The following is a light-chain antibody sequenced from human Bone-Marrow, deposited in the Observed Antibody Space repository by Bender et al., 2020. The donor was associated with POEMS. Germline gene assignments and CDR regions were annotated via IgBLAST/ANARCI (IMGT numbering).Light chain of an antibody. J-gene: IGLJ1*01. CDR3: AAWDDSLNGYV. V-gene: IGLV1-44*01. Sequence: QSVLTQPPSASGTPGQRVTISCSGSSSNIGTNPVNWYQQFPGTAPKLLIYRTNQRPSWVSDRFSGSKSGTSASLAISGLRSEDEADYFCAAWDDSLNGYVFGTGAKVTVL. CDR2: RTN. CDR1: SSNIGTNP.